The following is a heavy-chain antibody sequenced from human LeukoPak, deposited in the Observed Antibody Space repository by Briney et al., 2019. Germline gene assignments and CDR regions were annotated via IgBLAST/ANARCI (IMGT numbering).Heavy chain of an antibody. V-gene: IGHV3-48*03. J-gene: IGHJ4*02. CDR3: AKNDWSSSFYFGY. D-gene: IGHD3-9*01. CDR2: ITSSGSTI. CDR1: GFTFSSYE. Sequence: PGGSLRLSCAASGFTFSSYEMNWVRQAPGKGLEWVSYITSSGSTIYYADSVKGRFTISRDNAKNSLYLQMNSLRAEDTAVYYCAKNDWSSSFYFGYWGQGTLVTVSS.